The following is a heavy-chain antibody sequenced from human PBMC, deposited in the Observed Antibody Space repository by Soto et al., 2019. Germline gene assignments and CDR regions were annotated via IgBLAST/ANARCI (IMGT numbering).Heavy chain of an antibody. CDR1: GFTFSSYS. J-gene: IGHJ6*02. D-gene: IGHD3-3*01. CDR3: ARDERLRFLEWRSRYYGMDV. V-gene: IGHV3-48*02. Sequence: GGSLRLSCAASGFTFSSYSMNWVRQAPGKGLEWVSYISSSSSTIYYADSVKGRFTISRDNAKNSLYLQMNSLRDEDTAVYYCARDERLRFLEWRSRYYGMDVWGQGTTVTVSS. CDR2: ISSSSSTI.